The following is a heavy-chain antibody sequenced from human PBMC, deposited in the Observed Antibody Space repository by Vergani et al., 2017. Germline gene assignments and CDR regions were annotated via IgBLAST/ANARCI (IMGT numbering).Heavy chain of an antibody. D-gene: IGHD2-2*01. CDR3: ARDPDIVVVPAAPYYYYYYGMDV. CDR1: GYTFTSDG. J-gene: IGHJ6*02. CDR2: ISAYNGNT. V-gene: IGHV1-18*04. Sequence: QVQRVQSGAEVKKPGASVKVSCKASGYTFTSDGISWVRQGPGQGLEWMGWISAYNGNTNYAQKLQGRVTMTTDTSTSTAYMELRSLRSDDTAVYYCARDPDIVVVPAAPYYYYYYGMDVWGQGTTVTVSS.